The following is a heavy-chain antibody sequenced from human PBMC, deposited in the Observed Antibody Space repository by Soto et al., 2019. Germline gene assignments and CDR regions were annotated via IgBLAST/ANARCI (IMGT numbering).Heavy chain of an antibody. V-gene: IGHV4-34*01. D-gene: IGHD3-10*01. CDR1: GGSFSGYY. CDR2: INHSGST. Sequence: PSETLSLTCAVYGGSFSGYYWSWIRQPPGKGLEWIGEINHSGSTNYNPSLKSRVTISVDTSKNQFSLKLSSVTAADTAVYYCARDSGHYYYGSGSPVLDMDVWGKGTTVTVSS. CDR3: ARDSGHYYYGSGSPVLDMDV. J-gene: IGHJ6*03.